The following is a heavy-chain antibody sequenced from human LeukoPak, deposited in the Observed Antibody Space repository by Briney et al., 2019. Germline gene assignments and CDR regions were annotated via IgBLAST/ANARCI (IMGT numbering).Heavy chain of an antibody. CDR2: IIDNGYIT. V-gene: IGHV3-23*01. Sequence: GGSLRLSCAASGFTFSSYAMSWVRQAPGKGLEGGSRIIDNGYITYYANTVRGGFTISRDNSKNTLLLQMNSLRAEDTAVYYCAKLGGQEVHNYYVAVWGKGTTVAVSS. CDR3: AKLGGQEVHNYYVAV. CDR1: GFTFSSYA. J-gene: IGHJ6*03. D-gene: IGHD3-16*01.